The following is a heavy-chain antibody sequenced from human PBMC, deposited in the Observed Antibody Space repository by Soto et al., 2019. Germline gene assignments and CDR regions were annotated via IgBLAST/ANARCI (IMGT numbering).Heavy chain of an antibody. V-gene: IGHV3-11*01. CDR2: ISSGAITI. CDR3: AGQYSSSSVEF. J-gene: IGHJ4*02. CDR1: GFTFSDYY. Sequence: GGSLRLSCAASGFTFSDYYMNWIRQAPGKGLEWVSYISSGAITIYYADSVKGRFTISRDNAKNSLYLQMNSLRAEDTAVYYCAGQYSSSSVEFWGQGTLVTVSS. D-gene: IGHD6-6*01.